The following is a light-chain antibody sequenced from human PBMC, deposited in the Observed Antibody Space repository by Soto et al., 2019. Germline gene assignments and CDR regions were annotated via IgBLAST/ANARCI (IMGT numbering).Light chain of an antibody. Sequence: DIQMTQSPSTLSASEGDRVTITCRASQSINNRLAWYHQKPGKAPKLLISKASNLTSGAPSRFRGTGSGTEFTLTISSLQPDDFASYYCQQADSYPFTFGGGTKVEI. V-gene: IGKV1-5*03. CDR3: QQADSYPFT. CDR1: QSINNR. CDR2: KAS. J-gene: IGKJ4*01.